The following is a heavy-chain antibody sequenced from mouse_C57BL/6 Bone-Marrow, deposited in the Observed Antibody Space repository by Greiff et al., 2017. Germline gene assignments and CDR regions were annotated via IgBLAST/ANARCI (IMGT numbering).Heavy chain of an antibody. D-gene: IGHD1-1*01. Sequence: QVQLQQSGAELVRPGASVTLSCKASGYTFTDYEMHWVKQTPVHGLEWIGAIDPETGGTAYNQKFKGKAILTADKSSSTAYMELRSLTSEDSAVYYCTNCCGSRGYWGQGTTLTVSS. CDR2: IDPETGGT. CDR1: GYTFTDYE. CDR3: TNCCGSRGY. V-gene: IGHV1-15*01. J-gene: IGHJ2*01.